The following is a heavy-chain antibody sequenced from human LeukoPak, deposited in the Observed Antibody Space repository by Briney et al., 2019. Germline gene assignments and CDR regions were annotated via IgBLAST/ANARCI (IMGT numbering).Heavy chain of an antibody. V-gene: IGHV4-38-2*02. Sequence: PSETLSLTCSVSDYPISSGYFWGWIRQPPGKGLEWIATISHSGSTYFNPSLKSRVIVSIDTSKNQFSLNLTSVTAAGTAVYYCAREHCAGGYCYFLDYWGQGTLVTVSS. CDR1: DYPISSGYF. CDR3: AREHCAGGYCYFLDY. J-gene: IGHJ4*02. CDR2: ISHSGST. D-gene: IGHD2/OR15-2a*01.